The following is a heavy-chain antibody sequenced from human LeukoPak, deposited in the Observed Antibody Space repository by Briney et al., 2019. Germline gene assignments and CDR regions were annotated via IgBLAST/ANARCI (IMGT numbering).Heavy chain of an antibody. CDR2: MNPNSGNT. J-gene: IGHJ6*02. CDR3: ASPMRPAAILNYGMDV. Sequence: ASVKVSCKASGYTFTSYDINWVRQATGQGLEWMGWMNPNSGNTGYAQKFQGRVTMTRNTSISTAYMELSSLRSEDTAVYYCASPMRPAAILNYGMDVWGQGITVTVSS. CDR1: GYTFTSYD. V-gene: IGHV1-8*01. D-gene: IGHD2-2*01.